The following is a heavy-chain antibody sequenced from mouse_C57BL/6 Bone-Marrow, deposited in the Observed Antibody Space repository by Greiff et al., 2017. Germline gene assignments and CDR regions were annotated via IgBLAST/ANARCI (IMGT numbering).Heavy chain of an antibody. Sequence: VQRVESGPELVKPGASVKISCKASGYSFTSYYIHWVKQRPGQGLEWIGWIYPGSGNTKYNEKFKGKATLTADTSSSTAYMQLSSLTSEDSAVYYCATDYDWYFDVWGTGTTVTVSS. V-gene: IGHV1-66*01. J-gene: IGHJ1*03. CDR1: GYSFTSYY. CDR2: IYPGSGNT. D-gene: IGHD2-4*01. CDR3: ATDYDWYFDV.